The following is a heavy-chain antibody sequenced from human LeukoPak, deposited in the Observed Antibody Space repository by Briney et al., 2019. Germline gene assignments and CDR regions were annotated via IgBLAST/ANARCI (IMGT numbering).Heavy chain of an antibody. CDR2: ISAYNGNT. V-gene: IGHV1-18*01. CDR3: ARGFYGGSDYYFDY. Sequence: ASVKVSCKASGYTFTSYGISWVRQAPGQGLEGMGWISAYNGNTNYAQKLHGRVTMTTDTSTSTAYMELRSLRSDDTAVYYCARGFYGGSDYYFDYWGQGTLVTVSS. J-gene: IGHJ4*02. D-gene: IGHD4-23*01. CDR1: GYTFTSYG.